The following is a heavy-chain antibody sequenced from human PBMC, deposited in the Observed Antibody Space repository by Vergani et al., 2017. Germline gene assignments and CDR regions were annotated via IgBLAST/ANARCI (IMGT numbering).Heavy chain of an antibody. V-gene: IGHV3-7*03. CDR2: ISPDGSAT. J-gene: IGHJ4*02. Sequence: EVQLVESGGGLVKPGGSLRLSCAASGFSLSRFWMSWVRQAPEKGLEWVAHISPDGSATSYVDPVKGRFTISRDNTKSTLFLQMNGLTSEDTAIYYCAQCANSVPRLPVYWGQGALVAVSS. CDR3: AQCANSVPRLPVY. CDR1: GFSLSRFW. D-gene: IGHD5/OR15-5a*01.